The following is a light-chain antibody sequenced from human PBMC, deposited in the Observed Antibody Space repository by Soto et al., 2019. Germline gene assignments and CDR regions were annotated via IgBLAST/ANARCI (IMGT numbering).Light chain of an antibody. CDR2: AAS. CDR3: QHYNSYSEA. Sequence: DIQMTQSPSSLSASVGDRVTITCRASQSISSYLNWYQQKPGKAPKFLIYAASSLQSGVLSRFSGSGSGTEFTLTISSLQPDDFATYYCQHYNSYSEAFGQGTKVDIK. V-gene: IGKV1-5*01. CDR1: QSISSY. J-gene: IGKJ1*01.